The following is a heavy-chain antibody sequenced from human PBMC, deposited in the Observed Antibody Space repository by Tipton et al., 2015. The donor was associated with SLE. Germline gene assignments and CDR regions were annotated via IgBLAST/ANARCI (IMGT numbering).Heavy chain of an antibody. CDR3: STYYYDSSGYRDAFDI. Sequence: TLSLTCTVSGGSISSYYWSWIRQPPGKGLEWIGYIYYSGSTNYNPSPKSRVTISVDTSKNQFSLKLSSVTAADTAVYYCSTYYYDSSGYRDAFDIWGQGTMVTVSS. D-gene: IGHD3-22*01. J-gene: IGHJ3*02. CDR2: IYYSGST. V-gene: IGHV4-59*12. CDR1: GGSISSYY.